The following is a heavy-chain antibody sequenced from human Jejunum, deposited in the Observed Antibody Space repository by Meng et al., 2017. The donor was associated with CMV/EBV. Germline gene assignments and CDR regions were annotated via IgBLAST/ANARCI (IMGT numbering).Heavy chain of an antibody. CDR1: GFTVSNNY. V-gene: IGHV3-53*01. D-gene: IGHD6-13*01. Sequence: LSCVVSGFTVSNNYMSWVRQAPGKGLEWVSVIYSVGSTYYADSVKGRFTLSRDNAKKSLYLQMNSLRAADTAVYYCATDYRRGAGPNWGQGTLVTVSS. CDR3: ATDYRRGAGPN. CDR2: IYSVGST. J-gene: IGHJ4*02.